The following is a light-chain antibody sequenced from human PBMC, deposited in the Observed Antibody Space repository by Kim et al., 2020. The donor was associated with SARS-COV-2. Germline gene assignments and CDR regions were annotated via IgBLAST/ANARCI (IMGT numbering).Light chain of an antibody. V-gene: IGKV3D-15*01. CDR3: QQYNNWPLT. Sequence: VMTQSPASLSVPPGERATLSCRASQNVGSDLDWYQQKPGQGPSLLIFGASTRATGVPARFSGSRSGTEFTLTISDLQSEDSAIYFCQQYNNWPLTFGGGTKVEIK. J-gene: IGKJ4*01. CDR2: GAS. CDR1: QNVGSD.